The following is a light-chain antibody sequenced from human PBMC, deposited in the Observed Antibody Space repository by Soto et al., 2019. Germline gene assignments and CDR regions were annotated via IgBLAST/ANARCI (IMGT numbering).Light chain of an antibody. CDR1: QSVSNNY. J-gene: IGKJ2*01. V-gene: IGKV3-20*01. CDR3: QRYGSLPPHT. Sequence: EIVLTQSPGTLSLSPGEGATLSYRASQSVSNNYLAWYQQRPGQPPRLLISGASSRATGVPDRFSGSGSGTDFTLTISRLESEDFAVYYCQRYGSLPPHTFGQGTRLEVK. CDR2: GAS.